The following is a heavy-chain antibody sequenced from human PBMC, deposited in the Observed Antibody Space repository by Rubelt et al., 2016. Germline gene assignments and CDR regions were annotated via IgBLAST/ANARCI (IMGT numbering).Heavy chain of an antibody. CDR2: INHSGST. CDR3: ARGPLYCSSTSCRLLDY. D-gene: IGHD2-2*01. V-gene: IGHV4-34*01. Sequence: QVQLQQWGAGLLKPSETLSLTCAVYGGSFSGYYWSWIRQPPGKGLEWIGEINHSGSTHYNPSLKSRVCISVDTSKNQCSLKLSSVAAAYTAVYYCARGPLYCSSTSCRLLDYWGQGTLVTVSS. J-gene: IGHJ4*02. CDR1: GGSFSGYY.